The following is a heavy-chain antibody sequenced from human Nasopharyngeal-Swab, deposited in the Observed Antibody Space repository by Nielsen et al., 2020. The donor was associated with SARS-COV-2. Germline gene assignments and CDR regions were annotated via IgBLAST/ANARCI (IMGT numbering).Heavy chain of an antibody. V-gene: IGHV1-2*06. Sequence: ASVKVSCKPSGYTFYAYHMHWVRQAPGQGLEWMGRINPNNGGTNYAQRFQGRVTMTWDTSISTAYMEVTRLTSDDTAMYYCAREGADLWGQGTLVTVSS. CDR3: AREGADL. J-gene: IGHJ4*02. CDR1: GYTFYAYH. D-gene: IGHD3-16*01. CDR2: INPNNGGT.